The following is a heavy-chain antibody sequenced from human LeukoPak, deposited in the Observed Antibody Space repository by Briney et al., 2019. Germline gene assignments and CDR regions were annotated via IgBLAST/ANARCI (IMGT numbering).Heavy chain of an antibody. V-gene: IGHV3-7*01. CDR2: IKQDGSEK. CDR1: GFTFSSYW. J-gene: IGHJ4*02. D-gene: IGHD3-22*01. CDR3: ARDEHYYDSSGLIFDY. Sequence: GGSLRLSCAASGFTFSSYWMSWVRQAPGKGLEWVANIKQDGSEKYYVDSVKGRFTISRDNDKNSLYLQMNSLRAEDTAVYYCARDEHYYDSSGLIFDYWGQGTLVTVSS.